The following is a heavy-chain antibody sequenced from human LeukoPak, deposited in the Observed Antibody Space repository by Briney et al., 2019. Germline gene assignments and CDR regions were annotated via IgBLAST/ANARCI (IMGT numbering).Heavy chain of an antibody. Sequence: GASVKVSCKVSGYTLTELSMHWVRQAPGKGLEWMGGFDPEDGETIYAQKFQGRVTMTEDTSTDTAYMELSSLRSEDTAVYYCATERRSYSSGLTAGYFDYWGQGTLVTVSS. D-gene: IGHD6-19*01. V-gene: IGHV1-24*01. CDR1: GYTLTELS. CDR2: FDPEDGET. CDR3: ATERRSYSSGLTAGYFDY. J-gene: IGHJ4*02.